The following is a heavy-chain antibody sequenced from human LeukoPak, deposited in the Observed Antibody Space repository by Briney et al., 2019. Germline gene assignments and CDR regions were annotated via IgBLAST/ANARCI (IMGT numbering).Heavy chain of an antibody. CDR2: ISSSGGET. D-gene: IGHD2-21*01. V-gene: IGHV3-23*01. J-gene: IGHJ2*01. Sequence: GGSLRLSCAASGFTFDDYGMSWVRQTPGTGLQWVSSISSSGGETFYADSVKGRFTVSRDNSKNTLYLQMNSLRAEDTAVYYCTKIGVIANWYYDIWGRGTLVTVSS. CDR1: GFTFDDYG. CDR3: TKIGVIANWYYDI.